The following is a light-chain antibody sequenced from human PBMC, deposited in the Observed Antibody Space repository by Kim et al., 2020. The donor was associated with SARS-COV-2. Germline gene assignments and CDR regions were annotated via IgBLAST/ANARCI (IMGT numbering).Light chain of an antibody. J-gene: IGKJ1*01. CDR3: QQGYNTPPT. V-gene: IGKV1-39*01. CDR2: GVS. Sequence: ASVGDRVNITCRPSQSSGKFLNWYQQKPGGAPKLLIYGVSSLRSGVPSRFSGSGSATDFSLTISSLQPEDSATYYCQQGYNTPPTFGQGTKVDIK. CDR1: QSSGKF.